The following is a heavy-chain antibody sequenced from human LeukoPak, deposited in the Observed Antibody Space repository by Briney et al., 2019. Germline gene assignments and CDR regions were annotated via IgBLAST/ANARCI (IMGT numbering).Heavy chain of an antibody. CDR2: INSDESST. Sequence: GGSLRLSCAASGFTYSSYLMHWVRQAPGKGLVWVSHINSDESSTSYADSVKGRFTISRDNAKNRLYLQMNSLRAEDTAVYYCARTTYTYDYPDYWGQGTLVTVSS. CDR3: ARTTYTYDYPDY. D-gene: IGHD3-16*01. V-gene: IGHV3-74*01. CDR1: GFTYSSYL. J-gene: IGHJ4*02.